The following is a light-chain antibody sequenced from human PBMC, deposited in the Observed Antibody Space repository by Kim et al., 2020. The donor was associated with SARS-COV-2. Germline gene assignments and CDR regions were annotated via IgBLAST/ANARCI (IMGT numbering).Light chain of an antibody. CDR3: GSYTGSTTLGV. J-gene: IGLJ3*02. V-gene: IGLV2-14*01. Sequence: QSALSQPASVSGSPGQSITISCTGTTSDIGAYNYVSWYQQHPDKPPKLIIYDVNERPSGVSNRFSGSKSGNTASLTISGLQAEDEADYYCGSYTGSTTLGVFGGGTKLTVL. CDR1: TSDIGAYNY. CDR2: DVN.